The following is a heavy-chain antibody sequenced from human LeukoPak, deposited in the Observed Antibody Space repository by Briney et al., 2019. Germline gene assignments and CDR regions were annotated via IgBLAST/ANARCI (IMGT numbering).Heavy chain of an antibody. CDR2: IRQDGNGK. CDR3: ATTSRSIPWDY. D-gene: IGHD2/OR15-2a*01. Sequence: GGSLRLSCAASGFSFSSYWMSWVRQAPGKGLEWVANIRQDGNGKHYVDSVKGRFTISRDNAKNSLYLQMNSLRAEDTAVYYCATTSRSIPWDYWGQGTLVTVSS. CDR1: GFSFSSYW. V-gene: IGHV3-7*03. J-gene: IGHJ4*02.